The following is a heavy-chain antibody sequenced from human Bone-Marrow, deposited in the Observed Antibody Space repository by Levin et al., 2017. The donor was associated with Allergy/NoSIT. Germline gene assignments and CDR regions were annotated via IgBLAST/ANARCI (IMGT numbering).Heavy chain of an antibody. CDR2: ISWKSENI. D-gene: IGHD3-22*01. CDR1: GFIFDEYA. CDR3: VKGSYESSGYYYDS. J-gene: IGHJ4*02. V-gene: IGHV3-9*01. Sequence: GGSLRLSCTASGFIFDEYAMHWVRQAPGKGLEWVSGISWKSENIGYADSVRGRLTISRDDAKNSVYLQMNSLRPEDTAVYYCVKGSYESSGYYYDSWGPGTLVTVSA.